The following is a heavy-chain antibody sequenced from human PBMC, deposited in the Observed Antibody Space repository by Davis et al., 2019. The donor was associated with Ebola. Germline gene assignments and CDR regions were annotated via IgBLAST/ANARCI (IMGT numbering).Heavy chain of an antibody. CDR2: ISWNSGSI. CDR3: AKGTRPSLLTVAFDY. J-gene: IGHJ4*02. CDR1: GFTFDDYA. D-gene: IGHD6-19*01. Sequence: PGGSLRLSCAASGFTFDDYAMHWVRQVPGKGLEWVSGISWNSGSIGYTASVKGRFTVSRENAKNSLSLQMNSLRAEDTALYYCAKGTRPSLLTVAFDYWGQGSLVTVSS. V-gene: IGHV3-9*01.